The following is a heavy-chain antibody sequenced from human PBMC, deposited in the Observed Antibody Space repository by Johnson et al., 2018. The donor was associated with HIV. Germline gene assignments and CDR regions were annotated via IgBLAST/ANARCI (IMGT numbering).Heavy chain of an antibody. D-gene: IGHD6-13*01. CDR2: LFSGGTT. CDR3: AKGYSSSWYVAFDI. J-gene: IGHJ3*02. Sequence: VQLVESGGGLVQPGGSLRLSCAASGFTVSSYYMTWVRQAPGKGLEWISVLFSGGTTYYADSVKGRFTISRDNSKNTLYLQMNSLRAEDTAVYYCAKGYSSSWYVAFDIWGQGTMVTVSS. V-gene: IGHV3-66*01. CDR1: GFTVSSYY.